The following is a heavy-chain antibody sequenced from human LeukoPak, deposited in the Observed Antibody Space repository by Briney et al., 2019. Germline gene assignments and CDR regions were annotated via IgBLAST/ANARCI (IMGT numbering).Heavy chain of an antibody. V-gene: IGHV3-30*02. CDR1: GFTFRNYA. D-gene: IGHD2-15*01. CDR2: TNYDGSDR. CDR3: AKDLPDRYSLEY. Sequence: GGSLRLSCAASGFTFRNYAMYWVRQAPGKGLEWVAFTNYDGSDRCYADSVKGRFTVSRDNPKNTLYLQMNSLRTEDTAVYYCAKDLPDRYSLEYWGQGTMVT. J-gene: IGHJ4*02.